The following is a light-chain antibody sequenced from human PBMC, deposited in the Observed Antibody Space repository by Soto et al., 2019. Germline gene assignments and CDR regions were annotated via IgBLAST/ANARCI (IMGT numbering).Light chain of an antibody. V-gene: IGLV2-8*01. J-gene: IGLJ2*01. CDR2: EVS. Sequence: QSALTQPVSVSGSPGQSITISCTGTISDIGGYNYVSWYQQHPGKAPKLLIYEVSKRPSGVPDRFSGSKSGNTASLTVSGLQTEDEADYYCSSYAGSNNLIFGGGTKLTVL. CDR1: ISDIGGYNY. CDR3: SSYAGSNNLI.